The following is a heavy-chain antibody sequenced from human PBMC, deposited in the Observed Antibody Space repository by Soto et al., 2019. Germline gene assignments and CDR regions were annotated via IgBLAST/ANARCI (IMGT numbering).Heavy chain of an antibody. CDR2: INHSGST. D-gene: IGHD6-6*01. V-gene: IGHV4-34*01. J-gene: IGHJ4*02. CDR1: CGSFSSYY. Sequence: QVQLQQWGAGLLKPSETLSLTCAVYCGSFSSYYWSWIRQPPGKGLEWIGEINHSGSTNYHPSLKSRVTMSVDTSKNQFSLKLSSVTAADTAVYYCARTSRFDCWGQGTLVTVSS. CDR3: ARTSRFDC.